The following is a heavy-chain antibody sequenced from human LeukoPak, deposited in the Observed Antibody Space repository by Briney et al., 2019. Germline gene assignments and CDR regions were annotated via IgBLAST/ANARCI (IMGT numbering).Heavy chain of an antibody. CDR1: GFTFSDYW. D-gene: IGHD6-19*01. CDR2: IKQDGSDK. J-gene: IGHJ4*02. V-gene: IGHV3-7*03. Sequence: GGSLRLSCVASGFTFSDYWMSWVRQAPGKGLEWVANIKQDGSDKYYADSMKGRFTISRDNAKDSLYLQMNSLRAEDTAVYFSARGTYSSGWYPDYFDYWGQGTLVTVSS. CDR3: ARGTYSSGWYPDYFDY.